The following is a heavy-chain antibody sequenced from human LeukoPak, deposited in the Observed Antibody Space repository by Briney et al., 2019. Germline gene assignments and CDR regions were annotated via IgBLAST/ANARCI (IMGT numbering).Heavy chain of an antibody. D-gene: IGHD2-15*01. V-gene: IGHV3-30*04. Sequence: GRSLRLSCAASGFTFSSYAMHWVRQAPGKGLEWVAVISYDGSNKYYADSVKGRFTISRDNSKNTLYLQMNSLRAEDTAVYHCAKGGKGSEVLVALTGDYWGQGTLVTVSS. CDR3: AKGGKGSEVLVALTGDY. CDR1: GFTFSSYA. J-gene: IGHJ4*02. CDR2: ISYDGSNK.